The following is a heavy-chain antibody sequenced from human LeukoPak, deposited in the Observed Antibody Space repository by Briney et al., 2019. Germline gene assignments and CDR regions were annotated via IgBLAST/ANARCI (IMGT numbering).Heavy chain of an antibody. D-gene: IGHD3-3*01. CDR3: ARDHGFSYYYYYMDV. CDR1: GFTLSNYW. Sequence: GGSLRLSCAASGFTLSNYWMSWVRQAPGKGLEWVANINQDGSEKYYVDSVKGRFTISRDNAKNSVYLQMNRLRAEDTAVYYCARDHGFSYYYYYMDVWGKGTTVTVSS. V-gene: IGHV3-7*01. CDR2: INQDGSEK. J-gene: IGHJ6*03.